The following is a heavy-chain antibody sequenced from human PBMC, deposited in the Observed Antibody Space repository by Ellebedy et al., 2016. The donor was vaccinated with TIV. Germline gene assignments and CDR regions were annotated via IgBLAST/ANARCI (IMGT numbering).Heavy chain of an antibody. Sequence: GESLKISXAASGFTFSSYWMSWVRQAPGKGLEWVANIKQDGSEKYYVDSVKGRFTISRDNAKNSLYLQMNSLRAEDTAVYYCARDQGLPLGGNSDYWGQGTLVTVSS. V-gene: IGHV3-7*01. CDR1: GFTFSSYW. CDR3: ARDQGLPLGGNSDY. CDR2: IKQDGSEK. D-gene: IGHD4-23*01. J-gene: IGHJ4*02.